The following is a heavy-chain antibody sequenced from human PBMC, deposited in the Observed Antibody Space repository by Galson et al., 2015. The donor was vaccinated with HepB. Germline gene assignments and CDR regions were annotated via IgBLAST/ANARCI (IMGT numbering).Heavy chain of an antibody. CDR2: ISSSSYYI. D-gene: IGHD3-10*01. CDR1: GFTFSNYG. Sequence: SLRLSCAASGFTFSNYGMNWVRQAPGKGLEWVSSISSSSYYIYSADSVKGRFTISRDNAKNSLYLQMNSLRAEDTAVYYCARDMEFGEGYSDYWGQGTLVTVSS. CDR3: ARDMEFGEGYSDY. J-gene: IGHJ4*02. V-gene: IGHV3-21*01.